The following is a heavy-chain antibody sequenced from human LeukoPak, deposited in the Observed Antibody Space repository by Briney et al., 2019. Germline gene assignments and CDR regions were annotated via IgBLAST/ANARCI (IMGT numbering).Heavy chain of an antibody. CDR3: AKDSYSKGDF. V-gene: IGHV3-33*06. D-gene: IGHD6-13*01. CDR2: IWYDGNNK. J-gene: IGHJ4*02. Sequence: GGSLRLSCAASGFMFSNYVMHWIRQAPGKGLEWVAVIWYDGNNKYYADSVKGRFTISRGNSKNTLYLQMNSLRAEDTAVYYCAKDSYSKGDFWGQGVLVTVSS. CDR1: GFMFSNYV.